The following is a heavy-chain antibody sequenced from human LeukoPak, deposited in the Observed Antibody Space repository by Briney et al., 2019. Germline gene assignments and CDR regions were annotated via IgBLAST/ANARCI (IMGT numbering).Heavy chain of an antibody. V-gene: IGHV3-9*01. CDR2: ISWNSGSI. CDR3: AKGSGYSYGSGSDY. CDR1: GFTFDDYA. J-gene: IGHJ4*02. Sequence: GRSLRLSCAASGFTFDDYAMHWVRQAPGKGLEWVSGISWNSGSIGYADSVKGRFTISRDNAKNSLYLQMNSLRAEDTALYYCAKGSGYSYGSGSDYWGQGTLVTVSP. D-gene: IGHD5-18*01.